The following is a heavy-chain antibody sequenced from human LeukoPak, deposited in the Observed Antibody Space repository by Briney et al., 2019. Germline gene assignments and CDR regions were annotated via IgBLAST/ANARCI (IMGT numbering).Heavy chain of an antibody. CDR2: ISGSDGTT. CDR1: GFTFSNCA. Sequence: GGSLRLSCAASGFTFSNCAMSWVRQAPGKGPEWVSTISGSDGTTYHADSVKGRFTISRDNSKNTLYLQMNSLTAEDTAVYYCAKDGRFLESPYWGQGTLVTVSS. J-gene: IGHJ4*02. CDR3: AKDGRFLESPY. D-gene: IGHD3-3*01. V-gene: IGHV3-23*01.